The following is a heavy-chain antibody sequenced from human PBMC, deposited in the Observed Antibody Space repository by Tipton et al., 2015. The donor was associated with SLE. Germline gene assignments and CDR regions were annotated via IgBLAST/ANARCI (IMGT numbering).Heavy chain of an antibody. Sequence: LRLSCTVSGGSINSYYWSWIRQPPGKGLEGIGYIYYSGSTNYNPSLKSRVVISVDLTKNQFSLKLSSVTAADTAVYYDASGIRGSSSYGPSPNGNYDHRGRGTLVSVSS. D-gene: IGHD5-18*01. CDR2: IYYSGST. CDR1: GGSINSYY. J-gene: IGHJ2*01. V-gene: IGHV4-59*01. CDR3: ASGIRGSSSYGPSPNGNYDH.